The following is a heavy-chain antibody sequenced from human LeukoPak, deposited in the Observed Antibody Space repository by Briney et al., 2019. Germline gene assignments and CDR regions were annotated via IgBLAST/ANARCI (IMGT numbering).Heavy chain of an antibody. V-gene: IGHV3-66*01. CDR3: AKRRGLELLYYYYMDV. D-gene: IGHD1-7*01. Sequence: GGSLRLSCAASGFTVSSNYMIWVRQASGKGLECVSVIYSDGTTYYADSVKGRFTISRDNSKNTLYLQMNSLRAEDTAVYYCAKRRGLELLYYYYMDVWGKGTTVTVSS. CDR1: GFTVSSNY. CDR2: IYSDGTT. J-gene: IGHJ6*03.